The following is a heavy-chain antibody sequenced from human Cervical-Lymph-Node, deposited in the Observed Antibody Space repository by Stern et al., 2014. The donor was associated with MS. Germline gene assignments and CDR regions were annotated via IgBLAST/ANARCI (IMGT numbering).Heavy chain of an antibody. D-gene: IGHD2-2*01. CDR2: INTSTGNP. CDR1: GYTFTSYV. Sequence: QLQLVQSGSELKKPGASVKVSCKASGYTFTSYVMNWVRQAPGQGLEWMGWINTSTGNPTYAQGFTGRFVFSLGTSVSTTYLQISSLKAEDSAVYYCARTIYCRSTSCSYGLDVWGQGTTVTVSS. V-gene: IGHV7-4-1*02. J-gene: IGHJ6*02. CDR3: ARTIYCRSTSCSYGLDV.